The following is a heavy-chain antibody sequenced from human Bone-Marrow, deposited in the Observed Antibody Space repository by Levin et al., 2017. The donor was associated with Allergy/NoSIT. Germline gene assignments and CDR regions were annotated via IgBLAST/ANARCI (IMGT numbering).Heavy chain of an antibody. Sequence: SQTLSLTCAVYGESSESFSNYYWSWIRQPPGKGLEWIGEITHGGHTNYNPSLKSRVTMSLDTSNNQFSLRLSSMTAADTAVYYCARSDSGGDFTLDPWGQGTLVTVSS. CDR2: ITHGGHT. CDR1: GESSESFSNYY. D-gene: IGHD4-17*01. J-gene: IGHJ5*02. V-gene: IGHV4-34*01. CDR3: ARSDSGGDFTLDP.